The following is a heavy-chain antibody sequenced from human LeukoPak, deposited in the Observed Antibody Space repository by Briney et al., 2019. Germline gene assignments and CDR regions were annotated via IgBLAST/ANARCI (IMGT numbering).Heavy chain of an antibody. D-gene: IGHD2-8*01. CDR3: ARRNGYSFYL. V-gene: IGHV1-3*04. CDR1: GYTFTGFT. J-gene: IGHJ4*02. CDR2: INTGNGNT. Sequence: ASVKVSCKASGYTFTGFTIHWVRQAPGQRLEWMGWINTGNGNTKYSQKFQGRVTITRDTTASTAYMELSSLRSEDTAIYYCARRNGYSFYLLGQGGLGNGSS.